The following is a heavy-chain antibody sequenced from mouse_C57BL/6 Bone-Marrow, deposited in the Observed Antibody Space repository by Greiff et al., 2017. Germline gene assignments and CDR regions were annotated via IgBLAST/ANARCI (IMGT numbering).Heavy chain of an antibody. CDR1: GYTFTNYW. J-gene: IGHJ4*01. CDR2: MHPNGGSP. Sequence: QVQLQQPGAELVKPGASVKLSCKASGYTFTNYWMHWVKQRPGQGLEWIGMMHPNGGSPDYNEKFKSEATLSVEQSSRTAYMELSSLTSEDSAVYYCARSYDYDDYTMDYWGQGTSVTVSS. CDR3: ARSYDYDDYTMDY. D-gene: IGHD2-4*01. V-gene: IGHV1-64*01.